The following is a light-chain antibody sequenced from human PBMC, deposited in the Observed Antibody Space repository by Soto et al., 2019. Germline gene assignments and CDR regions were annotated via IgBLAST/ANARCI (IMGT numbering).Light chain of an antibody. CDR1: QGISSY. CDR3: QQYYSYPR. J-gene: IGKJ2*01. CDR2: AAS. V-gene: IGKV1-8*01. Sequence: AIRMTQSPSSLSASTGDRVTITCRASQGISSYLAWYQQKPGKAPKLLIYAASTLQSGVPSRFSGSGSGTDFTLTSSCLQSEDFATYYCQQYYSYPRFGQGTKLEIK.